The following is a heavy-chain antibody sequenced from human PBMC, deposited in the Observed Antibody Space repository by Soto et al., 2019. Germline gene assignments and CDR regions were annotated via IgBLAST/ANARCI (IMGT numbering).Heavy chain of an antibody. V-gene: IGHV3-30*18. J-gene: IGHJ5*02. D-gene: IGHD6-19*01. CDR1: GFTFSSYG. Sequence: ESGGGVVQPGRSLRLSCAASGFTFSSYGMHWVRQAPGKGLEWVAVISYDGSNKYYADSVKGRFTISRDNSKNTLYLQMNSLRAEDTAVYYCAKSSVGIAVAGWFDPWGQGTLVTVSS. CDR2: ISYDGSNK. CDR3: AKSSVGIAVAGWFDP.